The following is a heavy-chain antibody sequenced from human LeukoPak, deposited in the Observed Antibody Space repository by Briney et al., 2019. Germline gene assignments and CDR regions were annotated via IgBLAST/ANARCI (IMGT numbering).Heavy chain of an antibody. J-gene: IGHJ4*02. Sequence: GGSLRLSCAASGFTFNDYAMHWVRQVPGKGLEWVAGVNWNSGCIGYADSVRGRFTISRDNARNSLYLQMNSLRAEDTAVYYCARPLKGIAVAGPFDYWGQGTLVTVSS. CDR1: GFTFNDYA. D-gene: IGHD6-19*01. CDR2: VNWNSGCI. CDR3: ARPLKGIAVAGPFDY. V-gene: IGHV3-9*01.